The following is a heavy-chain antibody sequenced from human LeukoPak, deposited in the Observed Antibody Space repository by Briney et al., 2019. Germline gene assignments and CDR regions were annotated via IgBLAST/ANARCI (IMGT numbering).Heavy chain of an antibody. Sequence: GGSLRLSCAASGFTFSNAWMSWVRQAPGKGLEWVGRINSKTDGGTKDYAAPGKGRFTISRDDSKNTLYLQMNSLKTEDTAVYYCTTYVDTAMGSDYWGQGTLVTVSS. CDR1: GFTFSNAW. D-gene: IGHD5-18*01. CDR2: INSKTDGGTK. J-gene: IGHJ4*02. V-gene: IGHV3-15*01. CDR3: TTYVDTAMGSDY.